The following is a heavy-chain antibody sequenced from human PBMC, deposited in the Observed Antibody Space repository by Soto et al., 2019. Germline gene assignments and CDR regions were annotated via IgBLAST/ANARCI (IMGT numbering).Heavy chain of an antibody. CDR1: GGSFSGYY. D-gene: IGHD3-3*01. CDR3: ARGYYDFWSGYSPGAFDI. V-gene: IGHV4-34*01. Sequence: SETLSLTCAVYGGSFSGYYWSWIRQPPGKGLEWIGEINHSGSTNHNPSLKSRVTISVDTSKNQFSLKLSSVTAADTAVYYCARGYYDFWSGYSPGAFDIWGQGTMVTVSS. CDR2: INHSGST. J-gene: IGHJ3*02.